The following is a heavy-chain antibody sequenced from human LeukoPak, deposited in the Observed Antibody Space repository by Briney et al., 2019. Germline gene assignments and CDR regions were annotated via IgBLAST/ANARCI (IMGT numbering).Heavy chain of an antibody. J-gene: IGHJ5*02. CDR3: ARHDYGGYVWENGFDP. CDR1: GFTFSSCW. Sequence: GGSLRLSCAASGFTFSSCWMSWVRQAPGKVLEWVANIKQDGSEKYYVDSVKGRFTISRDNAKNSLYLQMNSLRAEDTAVYYCARHDYGGYVWENGFDPWGQGTLVTVSS. D-gene: IGHD4-17*01. CDR2: IKQDGSEK. V-gene: IGHV3-7*01.